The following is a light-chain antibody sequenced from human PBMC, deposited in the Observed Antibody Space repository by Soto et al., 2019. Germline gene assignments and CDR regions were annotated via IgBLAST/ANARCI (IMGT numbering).Light chain of an antibody. CDR2: EVT. Sequence: QSALTQPPSASGSPGQSVTISCTGTSSDVGAYIYVSWYQQHPGKALKLMIYEVTRRPSGVPDRFSGSKSGNTASLTVSGLQAEDEDDYFCCSYAGNNNVLFGGGTKVTVL. CDR1: SSDVGAYIY. V-gene: IGLV2-8*01. CDR3: CSYAGNNNVL. J-gene: IGLJ2*01.